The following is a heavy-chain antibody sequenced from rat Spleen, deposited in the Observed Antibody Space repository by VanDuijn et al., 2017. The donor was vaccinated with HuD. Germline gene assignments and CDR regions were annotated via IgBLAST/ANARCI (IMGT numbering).Heavy chain of an antibody. CDR3: AGGGLRRVGGLFDY. V-gene: IGHV2-15*01. Sequence: QVQLKESGPGLVQPSQTLSLTCTVSGFSLTSYHVSWVRQSPDKGLEWMGAIWSGGSTDYNSALKSRISISRDTSKSQVFLKMNSLQAEDTAIYFCAGGGLRRVGGLFDYWGQGIMVTVSS. CDR1: GFSLTSYH. CDR2: IWSGGST. J-gene: IGHJ2*01. D-gene: IGHD1-11*01.